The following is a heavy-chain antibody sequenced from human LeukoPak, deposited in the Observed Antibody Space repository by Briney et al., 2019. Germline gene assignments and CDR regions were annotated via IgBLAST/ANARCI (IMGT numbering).Heavy chain of an antibody. Sequence: SETLSLTCAVYGGSFSGYYWSWIRQPPGKGLEWLGEINHSGNTNYNPSLKSRVTISLGTSKNQFSLKLTSVTAADTAVYYCARGNCGGDCYFAPFDYWSQGTLVTVSS. J-gene: IGHJ4*02. V-gene: IGHV4-34*01. CDR3: ARGNCGGDCYFAPFDY. CDR2: INHSGNT. CDR1: GGSFSGYY. D-gene: IGHD2-21*01.